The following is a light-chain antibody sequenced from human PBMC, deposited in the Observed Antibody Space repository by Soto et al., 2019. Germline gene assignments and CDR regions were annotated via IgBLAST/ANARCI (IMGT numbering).Light chain of an antibody. Sequence: DIQMTQSPATLSASVGDSVTITCRASQSISHWLAWYQQKPGKAPKFLIYDASSLESGVPSRFSGSGSGKEFTLTISSLQPDDFATYYCQQYDSVLGTLGPGTKVDIK. CDR1: QSISHW. J-gene: IGKJ1*01. CDR2: DAS. CDR3: QQYDSVLGT. V-gene: IGKV1-5*01.